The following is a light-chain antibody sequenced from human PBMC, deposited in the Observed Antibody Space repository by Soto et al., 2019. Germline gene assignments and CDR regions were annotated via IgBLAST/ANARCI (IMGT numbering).Light chain of an antibody. CDR2: DVS. CDR1: SSDVGGYNY. CDR3: CSYAGSSFWV. Sequence: QSALTQLRSVSCSPGQSVTISCTGTSSDVGGYNYVSWYQQHPGQAHKLMIYDVSKRPSGVTDRFSGSKSGNTASMTISGLQAEDEADYYCCSYAGSSFWVFGGGTKLTVL. V-gene: IGLV2-11*01. J-gene: IGLJ3*02.